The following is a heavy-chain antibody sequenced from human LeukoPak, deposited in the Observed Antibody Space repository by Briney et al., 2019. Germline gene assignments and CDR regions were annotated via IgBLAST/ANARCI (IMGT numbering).Heavy chain of an antibody. CDR1: GGSISSHY. CDR2: IYTSGST. J-gene: IGHJ3*02. D-gene: IGHD2-2*01. Sequence: PSETLSLTCTVSGGSISSHYWSWIRQPAGKGLEWIGRIYTSGSTNYNPSLKSRVTMSVDTSKNQFSLKLSSVTAADTAVYYCARVRCSSTSCYPHDAFDIWGQGTMVTVSS. CDR3: ARVRCSSTSCYPHDAFDI. V-gene: IGHV4-4*07.